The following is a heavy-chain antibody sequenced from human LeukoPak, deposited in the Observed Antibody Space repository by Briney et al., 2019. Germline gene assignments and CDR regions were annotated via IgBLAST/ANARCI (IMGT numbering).Heavy chain of an antibody. Sequence: SSAKVSCKASGGTFSTYAISWVRQAPGQGLEWMGGIIPLFGTANYAQKFQGRVTITADESTSTAYMELSSLRSDDTALYYCARGRQGYCGGGRCYICQFWGQGTLVTVSS. J-gene: IGHJ4*02. V-gene: IGHV1-69*01. CDR1: GGTFSTYA. D-gene: IGHD2-15*01. CDR2: IIPLFGTA. CDR3: ARGRQGYCGGGRCYICQF.